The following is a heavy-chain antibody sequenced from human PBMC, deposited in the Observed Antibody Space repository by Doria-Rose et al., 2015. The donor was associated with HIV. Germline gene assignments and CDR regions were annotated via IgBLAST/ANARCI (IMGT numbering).Heavy chain of an antibody. CDR3: ARMGSYRELDY. Sequence: TLSLTCSVSGASVSSRGYYWNWIRQVPGKGLESLGYTYYTGTSDYSPSLKSRLNMAVDTSKNQLSLKLSFVTVADTAVYYCARMGSYRELDYWGQGALVIVSA. CDR2: TYYTGTS. J-gene: IGHJ4*02. CDR1: GASVSSRGYY. V-gene: IGHV4-31*03. D-gene: IGHD3-3*01.